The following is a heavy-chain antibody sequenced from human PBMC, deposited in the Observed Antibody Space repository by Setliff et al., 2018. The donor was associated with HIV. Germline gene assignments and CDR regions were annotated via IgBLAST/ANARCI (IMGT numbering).Heavy chain of an antibody. V-gene: IGHV1-2*02. Sequence: GASVKVSCKASGYTFTGYYMHWVRQAPGQGLEWMGWINPNSGGTNYAQKFQGRVTMTRDTSISTAYMELSRLRSDDTAVYYCARDKNFIGYYYYMDVWGKGTTVTVSS. CDR3: ARDKNFIGYYYYMDV. J-gene: IGHJ6*03. CDR1: GYTFTGYY. CDR2: INPNSGGT.